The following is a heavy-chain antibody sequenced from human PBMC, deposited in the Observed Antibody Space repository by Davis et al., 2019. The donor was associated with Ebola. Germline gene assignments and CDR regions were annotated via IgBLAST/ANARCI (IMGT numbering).Heavy chain of an antibody. V-gene: IGHV3-11*04. CDR1: GFTFSDYY. Sequence: SLKISCAASGFTFSDYYMSWIRQAPGKGLEWVSYISTSGSTMYYTDSVKGRFTISRDNAKNSLYLQMNSLRAEDTAVYYCAKDLENIVLVPAAMSFDPWGQGTLVTVSS. J-gene: IGHJ5*02. CDR3: AKDLENIVLVPAAMSFDP. CDR2: ISTSGSTM. D-gene: IGHD2-2*01.